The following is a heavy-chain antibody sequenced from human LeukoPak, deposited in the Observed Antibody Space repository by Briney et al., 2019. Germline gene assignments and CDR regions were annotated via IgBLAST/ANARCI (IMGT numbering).Heavy chain of an antibody. V-gene: IGHV6-1*01. J-gene: IGHJ6*04. CDR1: GDSVSSNSAA. D-gene: IGHD2-2*03. CDR2: TYYRSKWYN. CDR3: ARVDIVVVPAARSNNYYYYYYGMDV. Sequence: SPTLSLTCAISGDSVSSNSAAWNWIRQSPSRGLEWLGRTYYRSKWYNDYAVSVKSRITINPDTSKNQFSLQLNSVTPEDTAVYYCARVDIVVVPAARSNNYYYYYYGMDVWGKGTTVTVSS.